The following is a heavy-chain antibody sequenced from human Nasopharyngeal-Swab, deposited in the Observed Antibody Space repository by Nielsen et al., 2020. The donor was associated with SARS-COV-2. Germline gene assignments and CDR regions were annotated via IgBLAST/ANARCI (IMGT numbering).Heavy chain of an antibody. D-gene: IGHD3-10*01. J-gene: IGHJ4*02. CDR1: GFTFSSYW. CDR3: AKDKEDLRGVGSYDY. CDR2: ISGSGGGT. V-gene: IGHV3-23*01. Sequence: GESLKISCAASGFTFSSYWMGWVRQTPGKGLEWVSHISGSGGGTYYTDSVKGRFTISRDNSRNTLHLHMSSLRAEDTAVYYCAKDKEDLRGVGSYDYWGQGTLVTVSS.